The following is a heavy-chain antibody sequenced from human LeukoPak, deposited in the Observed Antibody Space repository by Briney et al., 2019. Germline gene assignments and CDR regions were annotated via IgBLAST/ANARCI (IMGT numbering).Heavy chain of an antibody. V-gene: IGHV3-NL1*01. CDR3: AKGGGYEAQYYYYYLDV. CDR2: IYSGGST. Sequence: GGSLRLSCAASGFTFSSYGMHWVRQAPGKGLEWVSVIYSGGSTYYADSVKGRFTISRDNSKNTLYLQMKSLRAEDTAVYYCAKGGGYEAQYYYYYLDVWGKGTTVTISS. D-gene: IGHD5-12*01. J-gene: IGHJ6*03. CDR1: GFTFSSYG.